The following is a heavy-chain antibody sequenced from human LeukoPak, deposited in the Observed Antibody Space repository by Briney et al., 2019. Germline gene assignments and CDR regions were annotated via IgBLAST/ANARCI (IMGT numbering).Heavy chain of an antibody. V-gene: IGHV3-30*18. D-gene: IGHD5-18*01. J-gene: IGHJ4*02. CDR3: AKGSPAAMVKEPLFDY. CDR1: GFTFSSYG. Sequence: GWSLRLSCAASGFTFSSYGMHWVRQAPGKGLEWVAVISYDGTNKYYADSVKGRFTISRDNSKNTLYLQMNSLRAEDTAVYYCAKGSPAAMVKEPLFDYWGQGTLVTVSS. CDR2: ISYDGTNK.